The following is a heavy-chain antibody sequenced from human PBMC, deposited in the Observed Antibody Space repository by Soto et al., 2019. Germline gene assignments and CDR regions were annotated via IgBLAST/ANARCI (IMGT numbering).Heavy chain of an antibody. J-gene: IGHJ4*02. CDR2: ISYDGSNK. CDR3: ARGPGGSGSYHREYYFDY. D-gene: IGHD3-10*01. V-gene: IGHV3-30-3*01. CDR1: GFTFSSYA. Sequence: VQLVESGGGVVQPGRSLRLSCAASGFTFSSYAMHWVRQAPGKGLEWVAVISYDGSNKYYADSVKGRFTISRDNSKNTLYLQMNSLRAEDTAVYYCARGPGGSGSYHREYYFDYWGQGTLVTVSS.